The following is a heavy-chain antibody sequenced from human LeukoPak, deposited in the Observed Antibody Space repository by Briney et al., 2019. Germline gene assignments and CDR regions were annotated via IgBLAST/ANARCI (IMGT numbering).Heavy chain of an antibody. CDR2: IKQDGSQK. J-gene: IGHJ5*02. CDR1: GFSFSNSW. V-gene: IGHV3-7*04. CDR3: ARDQERGFDP. Sequence: PGESLRLSCAASGFSFSNSWMSWVRQGPGKGLEWVANIKQDGSQKYYVDSVKGRFTISRDNAKNSLYLQMNSLRAEDTAVYYCARDQERGFDPWGQGTLVTVSS. D-gene: IGHD5-24*01.